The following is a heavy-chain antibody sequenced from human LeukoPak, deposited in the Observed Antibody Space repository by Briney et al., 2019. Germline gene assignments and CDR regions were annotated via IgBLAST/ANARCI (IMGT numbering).Heavy chain of an antibody. CDR3: ARVLQTIFGVVTLYFGP. Sequence: PSETLSLTCTVSGGSISSYYWSWIRQPPGKGLEWIGYIYYSGSTNYNPSLKSRVTISVDTSKNQFSLKLSSVTAADTAVYYCARVLQTIFGVVTLYFGPWGQGTLVTVSS. V-gene: IGHV4-59*01. CDR2: IYYSGST. CDR1: GGSISSYY. J-gene: IGHJ5*02. D-gene: IGHD3-3*01.